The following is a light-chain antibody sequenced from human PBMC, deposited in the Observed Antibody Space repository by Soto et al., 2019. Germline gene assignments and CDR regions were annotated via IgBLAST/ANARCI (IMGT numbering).Light chain of an antibody. Sequence: QSVLTQPPSASGSPGQSVTISCTGTSTDHYGSNYVSWYQQHPGKVPKLIIYDNNKRPSGISDRFSGSKSGTSATLGITGLQTGDEADYYCGTWDSSLTTGVFGGGTKLTVL. CDR3: GTWDSSLTTGV. CDR1: STDHYGSNY. V-gene: IGLV1-51*01. CDR2: DNN. J-gene: IGLJ3*02.